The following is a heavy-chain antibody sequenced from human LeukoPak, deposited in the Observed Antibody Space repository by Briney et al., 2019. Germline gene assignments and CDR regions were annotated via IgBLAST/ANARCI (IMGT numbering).Heavy chain of an antibody. J-gene: IGHJ3*02. V-gene: IGHV4-31*03. Sequence: SQTLSLTCTVSGGSISSGGYYWSWIRQPPGKGLEWIGYIYYSGSTYYNPSLKSRLTISVDTSKNQFSLQMSSVTAEDTAVYYCARDYVRGTVTDAFDIWGQGTMVTVSS. CDR1: GGSISSGGYY. D-gene: IGHD4-17*01. CDR3: ARDYVRGTVTDAFDI. CDR2: IYYSGST.